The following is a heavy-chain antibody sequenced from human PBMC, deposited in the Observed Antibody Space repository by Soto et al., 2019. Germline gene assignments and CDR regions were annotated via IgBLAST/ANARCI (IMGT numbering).Heavy chain of an antibody. CDR2: IYYSGST. CDR1: GGSISSYY. J-gene: IGHJ4*02. D-gene: IGHD6-19*01. V-gene: IGHV4-59*01. CDR3: ASVDPYSSGPDGY. Sequence: PSETLSLTCTVSGGSISSYYWSWIRQPPGKGLEWIGYIYYSGSTNYNPSLKSRVTISVDTSKNQFSLKLSSVTAADTAVYYCASVDPYSSGPDGYWGQGTLVTVSS.